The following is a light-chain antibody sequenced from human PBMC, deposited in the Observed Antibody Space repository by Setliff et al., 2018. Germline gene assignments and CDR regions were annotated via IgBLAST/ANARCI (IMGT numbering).Light chain of an antibody. CDR1: SSDVGGYNY. Sequence: QSVLTQPASVSGSPGQSITISCTGTSSDVGGYNYVSWYQQHPGKAPKLMIYDVSNRPSGVSNRFSGSKSGNTASLTISGLQAEDEVDYYCSSYTGTYVFGSGTKVTVL. V-gene: IGLV2-14*03. CDR3: SSYTGTYV. CDR2: DVS. J-gene: IGLJ1*01.